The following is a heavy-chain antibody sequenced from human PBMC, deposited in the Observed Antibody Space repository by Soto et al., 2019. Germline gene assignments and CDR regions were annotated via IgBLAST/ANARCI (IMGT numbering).Heavy chain of an antibody. D-gene: IGHD3-3*01. Sequence: QVQLVQSGAEVKKPGASVKVSCKASGYTFTSYGISWVRQAPGQGLEWMGWISAYNGNTNYAQKLQGRVTMTTDTSPRTAYMELRRLRSDDTAVYYCARLYYDFCSGYYLIDYWGQGTLVTVSS. CDR2: ISAYNGNT. V-gene: IGHV1-18*01. CDR1: GYTFTSYG. J-gene: IGHJ4*02. CDR3: ARLYYDFCSGYYLIDY.